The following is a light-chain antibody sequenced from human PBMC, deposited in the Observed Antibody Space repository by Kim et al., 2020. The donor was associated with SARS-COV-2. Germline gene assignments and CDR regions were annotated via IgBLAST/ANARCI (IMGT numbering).Light chain of an antibody. CDR3: QQYNNWPPWT. J-gene: IGKJ1*01. Sequence: SPGERATLSCRASQSVSSHLAWYQQKPGQAPRLLIYGASTRATGIPARFSGSGSGTDFTLTIGSLQSKDFATYYCQQYNNWPPWTFGQGTKVDIK. CDR1: QSVSSH. CDR2: GAS. V-gene: IGKV3-15*01.